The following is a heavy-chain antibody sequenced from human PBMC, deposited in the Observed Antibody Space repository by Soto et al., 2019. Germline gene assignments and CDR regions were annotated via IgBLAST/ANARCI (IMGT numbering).Heavy chain of an antibody. CDR3: ARDGTYNWV. D-gene: IGHD1-1*01. Sequence: QLVASGGGLVQPGGSLRLSCAASGFTVSNNYLRWVRQAPGKGLEWVSLIYSGGDTYYADSVKGRFTISRGNSKNTLYLQMNSLRAEDTAVYYCARDGTYNWVGGQGILVTVSS. CDR2: IYSGGDT. V-gene: IGHV3-66*01. CDR1: GFTVSNNY. J-gene: IGHJ4*02.